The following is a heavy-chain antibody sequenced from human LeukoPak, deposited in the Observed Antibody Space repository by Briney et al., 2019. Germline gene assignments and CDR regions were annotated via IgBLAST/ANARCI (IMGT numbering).Heavy chain of an antibody. CDR3: ARDKWQFSNDRSGYYYYFYYMDV. V-gene: IGHV1-69*01. CDR1: GGPFSRYA. J-gene: IGHJ6*03. D-gene: IGHD3-22*01. CDR2: IIPIFGTA. Sequence: SVKVSCNAFGGPFSRYAISSGRQAPGQGLEWMGGIIPIFGTANYAQRFQSKITITAYESTSTSYMELSSLRSEDTAVYYCARDKWQFSNDRSGYYYYFYYMDVWGKGTTVTVSS.